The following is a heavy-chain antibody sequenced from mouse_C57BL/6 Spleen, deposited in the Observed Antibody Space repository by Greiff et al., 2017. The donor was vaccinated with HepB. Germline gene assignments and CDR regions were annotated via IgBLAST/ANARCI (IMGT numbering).Heavy chain of an antibody. V-gene: IGHV5-16*01. CDR3: ARARVVANWYFDV. CDR2: INYDGSST. CDR1: GFTFSDYY. Sequence: EVMLVESEGGLVQPGSSMKLSCTASGFTFSDYYMAWVRQVPEKGLEWVANINYDGSSTYYLDSLKSRFIISRDNAKNILYLQMSSLKSEDTATYYCARARVVANWYFDVWGTGTTVTVSS. J-gene: IGHJ1*03. D-gene: IGHD1-1*01.